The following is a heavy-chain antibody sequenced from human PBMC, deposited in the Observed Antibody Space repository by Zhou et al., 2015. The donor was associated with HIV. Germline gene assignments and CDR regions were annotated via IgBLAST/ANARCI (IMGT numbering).Heavy chain of an antibody. V-gene: IGHV1-69*01. D-gene: IGHD6-19*01. CDR1: GGTFSSYA. J-gene: IGHJ4*02. CDR2: IIPIFGTA. CDR3: ARGSEQWLAPGWCFDY. Sequence: QVQLVQSGAEVKKPGSSVKVSCKASGGTFSSYAISWVRQAPGQGLEWMGGIIPIFGTANYAQKFQGRVTITADESTSTAYMELSSLRSEDTAVYYCARGSEQWLAPGWCFDYWGQGTLVTVSS.